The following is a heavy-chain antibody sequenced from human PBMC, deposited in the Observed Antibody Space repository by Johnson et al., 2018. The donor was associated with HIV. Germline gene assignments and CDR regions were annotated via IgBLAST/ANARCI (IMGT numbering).Heavy chain of an antibody. CDR2: ISYDGSNQ. Sequence: VQLVESGGGVVQPGRSLRLSCAASGFTFSSYDMHWVRQDPGKGLEWVALISYDGSNQYYADSVKGRFTISRDNSKNTLYLQMNSLGAGDPAVYYCARARWSYYWGGWHDAFDIWGQGTMVTVSS. D-gene: IGHD1-26*01. J-gene: IGHJ3*02. V-gene: IGHV3-30*03. CDR3: ARARWSYYWGGWHDAFDI. CDR1: GFTFSSYD.